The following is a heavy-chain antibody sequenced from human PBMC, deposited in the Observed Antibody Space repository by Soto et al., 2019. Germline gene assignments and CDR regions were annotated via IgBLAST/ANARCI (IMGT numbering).Heavy chain of an antibody. CDR3: ARGSSGRFQFPFDWLDS. J-gene: IGHJ5*01. Sequence: GGSLRLSCAASGFTFDDYGMTWVRQAPGKGLEWVSGINWNGDNKVYADSVKGRFTISRDNAKNSLYLQMDSLRAEDTALYYCARGSSGRFQFPFDWLDSWGQGTLVTVSS. CDR1: GFTFDDYG. CDR2: INWNGDNK. V-gene: IGHV3-20*04. D-gene: IGHD3-10*01.